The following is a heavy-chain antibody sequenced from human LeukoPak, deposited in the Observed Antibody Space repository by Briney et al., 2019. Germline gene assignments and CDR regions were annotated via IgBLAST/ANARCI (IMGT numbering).Heavy chain of an antibody. CDR2: ISSDGSTT. J-gene: IGHJ4*02. CDR1: GFTFSSSW. Sequence: PGGSLRLSCAASGFTFSSSWMHWVRQVPGKGLVWVSRISSDGSTTRYADSVKGRFTISRDNAKNTLYLQMNSLRAEDTAVYYCARDVYSSADYWGQGTLVTVSS. D-gene: IGHD6-19*01. CDR3: ARDVYSSADY. V-gene: IGHV3-74*01.